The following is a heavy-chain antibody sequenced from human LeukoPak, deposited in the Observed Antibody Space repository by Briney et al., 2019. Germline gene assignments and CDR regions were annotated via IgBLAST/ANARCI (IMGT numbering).Heavy chain of an antibody. J-gene: IGHJ4*02. V-gene: IGHV3-7*01. Sequence: GGSLRLSCAASGFTFSSYWMSWVRQAPGKGLEWVANIKQDGSEKYYVDTVKGRFTISRDNAKNSLYLQMNSLRAEDTAVYYCAREGESGYVWGSYRNFDYWGQGTLVTVSS. D-gene: IGHD3-16*02. CDR1: GFTFSSYW. CDR2: IKQDGSEK. CDR3: AREGESGYVWGSYRNFDY.